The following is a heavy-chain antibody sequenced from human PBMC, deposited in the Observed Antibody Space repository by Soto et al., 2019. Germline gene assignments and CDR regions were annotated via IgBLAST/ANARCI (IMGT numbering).Heavy chain of an antibody. D-gene: IGHD2-2*01. CDR3: ARRQPAATNWFDP. CDR1: GGSISSSSYY. Sequence: SETLSLTCTVSGGSISSSSYYWGWIRQPPGKGLEWIGSIYYSGSTYYNPSLKSRVTISVDTSKNPFSLKLSSVTAADTAVYYCARRQPAATNWFDPWGQGTLVTVSS. V-gene: IGHV4-39*01. J-gene: IGHJ5*02. CDR2: IYYSGST.